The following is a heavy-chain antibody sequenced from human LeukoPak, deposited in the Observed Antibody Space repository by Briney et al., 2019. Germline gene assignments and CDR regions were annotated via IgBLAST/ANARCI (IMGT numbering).Heavy chain of an antibody. CDR3: ARRMTAYYYDSSGYYWYFDL. V-gene: IGHV4-39*01. D-gene: IGHD3-22*01. J-gene: IGHJ2*01. Sequence: SETLSLTCTVSGGPISSSSYFWGWIRQPPGEGLEWIGSIYYSESPYYNPSLKSRVTIPVDTSKNQFSLKLSSVTAADTAVYYCARRMTAYYYDSSGYYWYFDLWGRGTLVTVSS. CDR2: IYYSESP. CDR1: GGPISSSSYF.